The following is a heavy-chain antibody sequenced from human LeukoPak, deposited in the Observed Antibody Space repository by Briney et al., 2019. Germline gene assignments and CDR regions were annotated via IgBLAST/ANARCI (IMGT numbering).Heavy chain of an antibody. J-gene: IGHJ3*02. V-gene: IGHV3-64D*09. Sequence: GGSLRLSCSASGFTFSSYAMHWVRQAPGKGLEYVSAISSNGGSTYYADSVKGRFTISRDNSKNTLYLQMSSLRAEDTAVYYCVKGIRFLEWYDAFDIWGQGTMVTVSS. D-gene: IGHD3-3*01. CDR1: GFTFSSYA. CDR2: ISSNGGST. CDR3: VKGIRFLEWYDAFDI.